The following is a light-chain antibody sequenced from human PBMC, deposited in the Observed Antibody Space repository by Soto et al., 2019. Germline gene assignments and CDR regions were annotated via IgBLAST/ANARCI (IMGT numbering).Light chain of an antibody. J-gene: IGLJ1*01. V-gene: IGLV2-14*01. CDR2: EVS. CDR3: SSYTTSSTLLYV. Sequence: QSVLTQPASVSGSPGQSITISCTGTSSDVGGYNSVSWYQQHPGKAPKLMIYEVSNRPSGVSNRFSGSKSGNTSSLTISGLQAEDEADYYCSSYTTSSTLLYVFGTGNKLTVL. CDR1: SSDVGGYNS.